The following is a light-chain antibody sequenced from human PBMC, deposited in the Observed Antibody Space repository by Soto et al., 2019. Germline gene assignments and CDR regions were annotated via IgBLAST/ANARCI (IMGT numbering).Light chain of an antibody. CDR2: DAS. Sequence: EIVLTQSPGTLSLSPGERATLSCRASQSVSYYLAWYQQKPGQAPRLLFYDASSRATGVTDRFSGSGSGTGFTLTISSLEPEDFAVYYCHHCQADGDSPPRTYSGGTQVEIK. CDR3: HHCQADGDSPPRT. J-gene: IGKJ4*01. CDR1: QSVSYY. V-gene: IGKV3-20*01.